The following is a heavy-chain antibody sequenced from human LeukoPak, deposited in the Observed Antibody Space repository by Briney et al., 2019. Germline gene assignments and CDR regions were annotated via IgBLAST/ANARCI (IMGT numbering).Heavy chain of an antibody. D-gene: IGHD1-26*01. CDR3: ARGQEWELLVDLRAPNMQLNFDY. CDR1: GGSISSSRYY. V-gene: IGHV4-39*07. CDR2: INHSGST. Sequence: SETLSLTCTVSGGSISSSRYYWGWIRQPPGKGLEWIGEINHSGSTNYNPSLKSRVTISVDTSKNQFSLKLSSVTAANTAVYYCARGQEWELLVDLRAPNMQLNFDYWGQGTLVTVSS. J-gene: IGHJ4*02.